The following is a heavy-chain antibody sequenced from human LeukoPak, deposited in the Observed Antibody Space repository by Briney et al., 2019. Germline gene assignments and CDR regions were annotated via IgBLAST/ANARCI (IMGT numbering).Heavy chain of an antibody. CDR3: ASQTVIAVAGKRDY. CDR2: ISSSSSYI. Sequence: GGSLRLSCAASGFTFSSYSMNWVRQAPGKGLEWVSSISSSSSYIYYADSVKGRFTISRDNAKNSLYLQMNSLRAEDTAVYYCASQTVIAVAGKRDYWGQGTLVTVSS. J-gene: IGHJ4*02. CDR1: GFTFSSYS. V-gene: IGHV3-21*01. D-gene: IGHD6-19*01.